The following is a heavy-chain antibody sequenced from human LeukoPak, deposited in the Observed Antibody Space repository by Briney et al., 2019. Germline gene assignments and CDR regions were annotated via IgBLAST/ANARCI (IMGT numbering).Heavy chain of an antibody. CDR1: GGSISSSSYY. CDR2: IYYSGST. CDR3: ARGAEGILTGYPPHYYYGMDV. V-gene: IGHV4-39*07. D-gene: IGHD3-9*01. Sequence: SETLSLTCTVSGGSISSSSYYWGWIRQPPGKGLEWIGSIYYSGSTYYNPSLKSRVTISVDTSKNQFSLKLSSVTAADTAVYYCARGAEGILTGYPPHYYYGMDVWGQGTTVTVSS. J-gene: IGHJ6*02.